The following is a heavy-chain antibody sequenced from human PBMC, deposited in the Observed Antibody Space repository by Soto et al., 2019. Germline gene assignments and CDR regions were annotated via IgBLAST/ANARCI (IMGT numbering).Heavy chain of an antibody. CDR2: INPNSGGT. D-gene: IGHD3-3*01. CDR3: ARVRFLEWLSEVNAFDP. CDR1: GYTFTGYY. Sequence: ASVKVSCKASGYTFTGYYMHWVRQAPGQGLEWMGWINPNSGGTNYAQKFQGRVTMTGDTSISTAYMELSRLRSDDTAVYYCARVRFLEWLSEVNAFDPWGQGTLVTV. J-gene: IGHJ5*02. V-gene: IGHV1-2*02.